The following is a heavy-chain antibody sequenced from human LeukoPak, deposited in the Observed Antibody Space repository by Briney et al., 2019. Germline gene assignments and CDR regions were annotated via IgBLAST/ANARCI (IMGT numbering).Heavy chain of an antibody. CDR1: GFTFSSYA. CDR2: ISGSGGST. D-gene: IGHD6-19*01. J-gene: IGHJ4*02. V-gene: IGHV3-23*01. CDR3: AKGQVWLVKGLADY. Sequence: PGGSLRLSCAASGFTFSSYAMSWVRQAPGKGLEWVSAISGSGGSTYYADSVKGRFTISRDNSKNTLYLQMNSLRAEDTAVYYCAKGQVWLVKGLADYWGQGTLVTVSS.